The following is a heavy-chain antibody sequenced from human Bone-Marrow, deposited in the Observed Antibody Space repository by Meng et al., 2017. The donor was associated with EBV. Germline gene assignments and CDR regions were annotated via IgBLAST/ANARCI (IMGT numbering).Heavy chain of an antibody. CDR1: GGSFSGYY. V-gene: IGHV4-34*01. J-gene: IGHJ4*02. Sequence: VQLQQWGAGLLKPSETLSLPCAVHGGSFSGYYWSWIRQPPGKGPEWIGEINHSGSTNYNPSLKSRVTISVDTSKNQFSLKLSSVTAADTAVYYCARVRSVATITLFDYWGQGTLVTVSS. CDR2: INHSGST. CDR3: ARVRSVATITLFDY. D-gene: IGHD5-24*01.